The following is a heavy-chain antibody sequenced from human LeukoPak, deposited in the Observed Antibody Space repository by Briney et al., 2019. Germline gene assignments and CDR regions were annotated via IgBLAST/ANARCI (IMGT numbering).Heavy chain of an antibody. CDR1: GFTFDDYA. J-gene: IGHJ4*02. V-gene: IGHV3-43*02. Sequence: PGGSLRLSCAASGFTFDDYAMHWVRQAPGKGLEWVSLISGDGGSTYYADSVKGRFTISRDSSKNSLYLQMNSLRTEDTALYYCAKEYYYDSSGYYDYWGQGTLVTVSS. CDR3: AKEYYYDSSGYYDY. D-gene: IGHD3-22*01. CDR2: ISGDGGST.